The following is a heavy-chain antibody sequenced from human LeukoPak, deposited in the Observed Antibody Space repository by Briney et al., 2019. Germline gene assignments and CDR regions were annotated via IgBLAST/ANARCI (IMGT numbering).Heavy chain of an antibody. CDR1: GXSFSGYY. V-gene: IGHV4-34*01. J-gene: IGHJ4*02. CDR2: ISHSGST. CDR3: AAQYSGYVRLDY. Sequence: TSETLSLTCAVYGXSFSGYYWSWIRQPPGKGQEWIGEISHSGSTNYNPSLKSRVTISVDTSKNQFSLKLSSVTAADTAVYYCAAQYSGYVRLDYWGQGTLVTVSS. D-gene: IGHD5-12*01.